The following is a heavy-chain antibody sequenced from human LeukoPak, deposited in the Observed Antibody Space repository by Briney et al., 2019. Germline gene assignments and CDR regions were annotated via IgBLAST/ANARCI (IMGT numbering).Heavy chain of an antibody. V-gene: IGHV3-73*01. D-gene: IGHD1-26*01. CDR3: TGDSGTYNWFDP. CDR1: GFTFSDSA. J-gene: IGHJ5*02. CDR2: MDKETNLYAT. Sequence: PGGSLRLSCVASGFTFSDSAIHWVRQSSGKGLEWIGHMDKETNLYATALAASVKGRFTVSRDDSKNTAYLHMNSLKTEDTALYYCTGDSGTYNWFDPWGRGTLVTVSS.